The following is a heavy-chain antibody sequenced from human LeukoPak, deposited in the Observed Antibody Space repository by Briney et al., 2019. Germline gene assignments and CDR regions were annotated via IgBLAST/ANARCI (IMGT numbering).Heavy chain of an antibody. Sequence: SETLSLTCAVYGGSFSGYYWSWIRQPPGKGLEWIGEINHSGSTNYNPSLKSRVTISVDTSKNQFSLKLSSVTAADTAVYYCAREDLIMITFGGVLAFDVWGQGTMVTVSS. CDR1: GGSFSGYY. V-gene: IGHV4-34*01. CDR2: INHSGST. J-gene: IGHJ3*01. D-gene: IGHD3-16*01. CDR3: AREDLIMITFGGVLAFDV.